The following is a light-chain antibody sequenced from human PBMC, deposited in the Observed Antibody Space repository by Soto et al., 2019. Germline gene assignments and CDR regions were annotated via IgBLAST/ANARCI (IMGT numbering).Light chain of an antibody. CDR2: WAS. CDR3: QQYHSIPPT. V-gene: IGKV4-1*01. CDR1: QSVLYSSNNKNY. Sequence: DIVMTQSPDSLAVSLGERATINCRSSQSVLYSSNNKNYLAWYQQKPGQPPKLLIYWASTRESGVPDRISGSGSGTDFTLTISSLQAEDVAAYYCQQYHSIPPTFGPGTKVDIK. J-gene: IGKJ3*01.